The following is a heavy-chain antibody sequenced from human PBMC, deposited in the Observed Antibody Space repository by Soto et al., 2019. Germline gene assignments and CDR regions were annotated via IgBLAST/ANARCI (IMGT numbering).Heavy chain of an antibody. CDR1: VGTFSSYA. Sequence: QVQLVQSGAEVKKPGSSVKVSCKASVGTFSSYAISWVRQAPGQGLEWMGGIIPIFGTANYAPKFQGRVAITADESTSTAYMELSSLRTEDTAVYYCARDRLHLGGYFDYWGQGTMVTVSS. J-gene: IGHJ4*02. CDR2: IIPIFGTA. D-gene: IGHD3-16*01. CDR3: ARDRLHLGGYFDY. V-gene: IGHV1-69*01.